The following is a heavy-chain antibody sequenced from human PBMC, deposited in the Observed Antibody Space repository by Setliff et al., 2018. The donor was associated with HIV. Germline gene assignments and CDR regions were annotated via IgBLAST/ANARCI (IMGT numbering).Heavy chain of an antibody. CDR3: ARSQPDTIFGVVVFDS. Sequence: PSETLSLTCAVSGGSISSNWWSWVRQSPGKGLEWIGEIYHSGSTHYNPSLQSRITMSVDRSKNQLSLRLTSMTAADTAVYYCARSQPDTIFGVVVFDSWGQGTLVTVSS. CDR2: IYHSGST. J-gene: IGHJ4*02. V-gene: IGHV4-4*02. D-gene: IGHD3-3*01. CDR1: GGSISSNW.